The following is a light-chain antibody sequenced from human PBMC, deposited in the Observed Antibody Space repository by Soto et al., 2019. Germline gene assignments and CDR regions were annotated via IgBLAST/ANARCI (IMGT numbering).Light chain of an antibody. Sequence: QSVLTQPASVSGSPGQSITISCTGTVSDVYVSWYQQHPGKAPKLMIYEVSNRPSGVSNRFSGSKSGNTASLTISGLQAEDEADFYCSSYTNSSTLVVFGGGTKLPS. CDR1: VSDVY. J-gene: IGLJ2*01. CDR2: EVS. V-gene: IGLV2-14*01. CDR3: SSYTNSSTLVV.